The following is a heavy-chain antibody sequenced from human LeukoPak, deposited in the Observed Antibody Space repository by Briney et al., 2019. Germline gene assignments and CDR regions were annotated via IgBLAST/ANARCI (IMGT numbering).Heavy chain of an antibody. CDR1: GGSFSGYY. Sequence: SETLSLTCAVYGGSFSGYYWSWIRQPPGKGLEWIGEINHSGSTNYNPSLQSRVTISVDTSKNQFSLKLSSVTAADTAVYYCARARVLLWFGELSQFDYCGQGTLVTVSS. J-gene: IGHJ4*02. CDR2: INHSGST. CDR3: ARARVLLWFGELSQFDY. V-gene: IGHV4-34*01. D-gene: IGHD3-10*01.